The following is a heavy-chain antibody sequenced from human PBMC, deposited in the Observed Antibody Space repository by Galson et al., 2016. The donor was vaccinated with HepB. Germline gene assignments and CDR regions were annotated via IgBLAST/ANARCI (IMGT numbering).Heavy chain of an antibody. Sequence: SLRLSCAASGFTFSRYEMNWVRQAPGKGLEWVSYISSSGTTIYYADSVKGRFTISRDNAKNSLYLQMNSLRAEDTAVYYCAREPVRLDDLLTGPLKNPDYWGQGTLVTGSS. V-gene: IGHV3-48*03. D-gene: IGHD3-9*01. J-gene: IGHJ4*02. CDR2: ISSSGTTI. CDR3: AREPVRLDDLLTGPLKNPDY. CDR1: GFTFSRYE.